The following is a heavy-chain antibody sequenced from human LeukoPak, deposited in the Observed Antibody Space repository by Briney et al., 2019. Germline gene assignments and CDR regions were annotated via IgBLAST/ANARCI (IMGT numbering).Heavy chain of an antibody. CDR3: ARGPRIAARSFDY. CDR1: DDSITMYY. J-gene: IGHJ4*02. Sequence: SETLSLTCTVSDDSITMYYWTWIRQPPGKGLEWIGEINHSGSTNYNPSLKSRVTISVDTSKNQFSLKLSSVTAADTAVYYCARGPRIAARSFDYWGQGTLVTVSS. CDR2: INHSGST. V-gene: IGHV4-34*01. D-gene: IGHD6-6*01.